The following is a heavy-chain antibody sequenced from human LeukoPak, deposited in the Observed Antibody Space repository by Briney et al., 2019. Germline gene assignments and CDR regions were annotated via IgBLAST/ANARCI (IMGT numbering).Heavy chain of an antibody. CDR2: IIPIFGTA. Sequence: GASVKVSCKASGGTFSSYAISWVRQAPGQGLEWMGGIIPIFGTANYAQKFQGRVTITTDESTSTAYMELSSLRSEDTAVYYCARVNSYGRYGDLYYFDYWGQGTLVTVSS. CDR1: GGTFSSYA. CDR3: ARVNSYGRYGDLYYFDY. D-gene: IGHD5-18*01. J-gene: IGHJ4*02. V-gene: IGHV1-69*05.